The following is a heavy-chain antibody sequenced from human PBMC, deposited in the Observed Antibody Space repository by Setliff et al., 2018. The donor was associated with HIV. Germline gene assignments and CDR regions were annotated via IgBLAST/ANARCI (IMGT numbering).Heavy chain of an antibody. CDR3: AREQGRRVEY. J-gene: IGHJ4*02. CDR1: GFVFSDFW. Sequence: GGSLRLSCAASGFVFSDFWMNWVRDVPGKGLEWLSYIASSGDIKYYADSVKGRFTVSRDNAKNSLFLQMNSLRVEDTALYYCAREQGRRVEYWGQGTQVTVSS. V-gene: IGHV3-48*04. CDR2: IASSGDIK.